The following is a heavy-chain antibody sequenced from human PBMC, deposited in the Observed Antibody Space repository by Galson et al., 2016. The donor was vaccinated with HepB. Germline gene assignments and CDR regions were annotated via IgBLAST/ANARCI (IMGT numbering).Heavy chain of an antibody. D-gene: IGHD3-22*01. CDR1: GFTFSSYA. J-gene: IGHJ4*02. V-gene: IGHV3-23*01. CDR2: ISGSGGST. Sequence: SLRLFCAASGFTFSSYAMSWVRQAPGKGLEWVSAISGSGGSTYYADSVKGRFTISRDNSKNTLYLEMTSLREEDTAVYYCAKDYSGYYFDGTGYYNAFDYWGQGALVTVSS. CDR3: AKDYSGYYFDGTGYYNAFDY.